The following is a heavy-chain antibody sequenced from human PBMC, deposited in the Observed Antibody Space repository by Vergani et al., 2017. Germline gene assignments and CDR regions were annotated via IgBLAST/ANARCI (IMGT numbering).Heavy chain of an antibody. CDR1: GFTFSDYY. D-gene: IGHD4-23*01. J-gene: IGHJ4*02. CDR2: ISSSSSYT. V-gene: IGHV3-11*06. Sequence: QVQLVESGGGLVKPGGSLRLSCAASGFTFSDYYMSWIRQAPGKGLEWVSYISSSSSYTNYADSVKGRFTISRYNAKNSLYLQMNSLRAEDTAVYYCAREDYGGNSGNFDYWGQGTLVTVSS. CDR3: AREDYGGNSGNFDY.